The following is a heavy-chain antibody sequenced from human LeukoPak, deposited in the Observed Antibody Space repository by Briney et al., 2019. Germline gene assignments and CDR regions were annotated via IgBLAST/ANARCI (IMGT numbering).Heavy chain of an antibody. Sequence: ASVKVSCKASGYTFTKYAMNWVRQAPGQGLEWMGWINTNTGNPTYAQGFTGRFVFSLDTSVNTAYLQISSLKAEDTAVYCCARTLTGYYRDAFDIWGQGTMVTVSS. CDR2: INTNTGNP. J-gene: IGHJ3*02. CDR1: GYTFTKYA. D-gene: IGHD3-9*01. CDR3: ARTLTGYYRDAFDI. V-gene: IGHV7-4-1*02.